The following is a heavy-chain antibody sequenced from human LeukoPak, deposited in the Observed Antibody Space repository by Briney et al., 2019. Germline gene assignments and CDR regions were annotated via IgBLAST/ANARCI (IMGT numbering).Heavy chain of an antibody. V-gene: IGHV4-61*01. Sequence: PSETLSLTCSVSGGSISSPYYYWSWIRHHPGKGREWIGHMYYTGSTNYNPSLKSRVTISVDTSKNQFSLKLSSVTAADTAVYYCARRSAVYEETPFDYWGQGTLVTVSS. CDR2: MYYTGST. D-gene: IGHD1-14*01. CDR3: ARRSAVYEETPFDY. J-gene: IGHJ4*02. CDR1: GGSISSPYYY.